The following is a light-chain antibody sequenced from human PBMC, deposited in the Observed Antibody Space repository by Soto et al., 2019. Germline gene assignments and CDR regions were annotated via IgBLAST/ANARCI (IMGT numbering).Light chain of an antibody. CDR3: CSYACSGTWV. CDR1: SSDVGSYNL. J-gene: IGLJ3*02. CDR2: EGS. Sequence: QSALTQPASVSVSPGQSITISCTGTSSDVGSYNLVSWCQQHPGKAPKLMIYEGSKRPSGVANRFSGSKSGNTASLTISGLQAEDEADYYCCSYACSGTWVFGGGTKVTVL. V-gene: IGLV2-23*01.